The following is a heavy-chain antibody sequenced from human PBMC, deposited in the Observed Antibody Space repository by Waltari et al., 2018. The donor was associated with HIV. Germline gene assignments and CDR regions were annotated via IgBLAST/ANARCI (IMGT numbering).Heavy chain of an antibody. CDR1: GFVFSTYS. CDR3: GRDRDGYKPPFDY. V-gene: IGHV3-21*01. D-gene: IGHD5-12*01. Sequence: EVQLVESGGGLVKPGGSLRLSCAASGFVFSTYSMNWVRQAPGKGLEWVASISRSSTNIYYADSVKGRFTISRDNGKDSLHLQMDSLRAEDTAVYYCGRDRDGYKPPFDYWGQGIMVTVSS. CDR2: ISRSSTNI. J-gene: IGHJ4*02.